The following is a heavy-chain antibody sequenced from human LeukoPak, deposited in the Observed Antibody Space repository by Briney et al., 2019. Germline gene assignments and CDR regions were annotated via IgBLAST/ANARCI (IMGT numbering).Heavy chain of an antibody. CDR3: AREDGGYSVLAAAVSNWFDP. D-gene: IGHD6-25*01. V-gene: IGHV3-21*01. J-gene: IGHJ5*02. CDR1: GFTFSSYS. Sequence: KPGGSLRLSCAASGFTFSSYSMNWVRQAPGKGLEWVSSITSSSSYIYYADSVKGRFTISRDNAKNSLYLQMNSLRAEDTAVYYCAREDGGYSVLAAAVSNWFDPWGQGTLVTVSS. CDR2: ITSSSSYI.